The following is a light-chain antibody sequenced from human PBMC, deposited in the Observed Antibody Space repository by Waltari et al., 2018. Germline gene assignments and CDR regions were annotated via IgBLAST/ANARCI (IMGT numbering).Light chain of an antibody. CDR2: AAT. CDR1: QGISSY. Sequence: DIQMTQSPSSLSASVGDTVTITCRASQGISSYLNWYQQKPGKAPKLLIYAATTLQSGVPSRLSGSGAGTEFTLTISSLQPEDFAAYYGLQHNSYPPTFGQGTKVEIK. J-gene: IGKJ1*01. CDR3: LQHNSYPPT. V-gene: IGKV1-17*01.